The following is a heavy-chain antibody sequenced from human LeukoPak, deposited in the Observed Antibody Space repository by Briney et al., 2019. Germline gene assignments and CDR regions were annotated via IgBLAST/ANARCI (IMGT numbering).Heavy chain of an antibody. Sequence: PGGSLRLSCAASGFTFSRSWMHWVRQAPGKGLEWVAVISYDGSNKYYADSVKGRFTISRGNSKNTLYLQMNSLRAEDTAVYYCARDSIAAALDYWGQGTLVTVSS. CDR2: ISYDGSNK. D-gene: IGHD6-13*01. J-gene: IGHJ4*02. CDR3: ARDSIAAALDY. CDR1: GFTFSRSW. V-gene: IGHV3-30-3*01.